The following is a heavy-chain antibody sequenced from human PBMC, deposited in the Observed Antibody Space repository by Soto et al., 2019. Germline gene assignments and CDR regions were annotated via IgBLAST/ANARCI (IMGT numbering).Heavy chain of an antibody. CDR3: ASTYCSSTSCYPGFFDP. V-gene: IGHV3-30*14. Sequence: GGSLRLSCASSGFTFRSYHMHWVRQAPGKGLEWVSSISYDESNKYYADSVKGRFTISRHNSKNTLYLQMNSLRAEDTAVYYCASTYCSSTSCYPGFFDPWGQGTLVTVSS. CDR1: GFTFRSYH. CDR2: ISYDESNK. D-gene: IGHD2-2*01. J-gene: IGHJ5*02.